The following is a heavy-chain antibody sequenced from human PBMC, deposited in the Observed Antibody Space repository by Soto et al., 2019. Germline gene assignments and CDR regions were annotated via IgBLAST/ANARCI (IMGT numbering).Heavy chain of an antibody. V-gene: IGHV4-4*02. CDR3: ASRYCSGGSCYFDY. CDR2: IYHSGST. D-gene: IGHD2-15*01. CDR1: SGSISSSNW. Sequence: QVQLQESGPGLVKPSGTLSLTCAVSSGSISSSNWWSWVRQPPGNGLEWIGEIYHSGSTNYNPSLKSRVTISVDKSKNQFSLKLSSVTAADTAVYYCASRYCSGGSCYFDYWGQGTLVTVSS. J-gene: IGHJ4*02.